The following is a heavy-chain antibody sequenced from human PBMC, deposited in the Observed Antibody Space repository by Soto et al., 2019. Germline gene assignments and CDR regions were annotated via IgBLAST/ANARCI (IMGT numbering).Heavy chain of an antibody. CDR1: GDTSTSYY. V-gene: IGHV4-59*01. J-gene: IGHJ5*01. CDR3: ARDFYDSVGYTWFDS. Sequence: SETLSLTCTVSGDTSTSYYWGWIRQVPGKGLEWIGHIHNSGTSTHNPSLNGRVTISIDMSKKQFSLNLTSLTSADTAVYYCARDFYDSVGYTWFDSWSQGTLVTVSS. D-gene: IGHD3-22*01. CDR2: IHNSGTS.